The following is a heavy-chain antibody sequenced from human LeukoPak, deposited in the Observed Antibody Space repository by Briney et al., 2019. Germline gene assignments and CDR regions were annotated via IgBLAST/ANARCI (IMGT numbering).Heavy chain of an antibody. CDR3: AKDRSIGTYYTFDH. Sequence: PGGSLRLSCVASGFTFTDYAMTWVRQAPGKGLEWVATISGSGVMTYYADSVKGRFTVSGDSSKNTVYLQMSSLTAADTAVYYCAKDRSIGTYYTFDHWGQGTLVTVSS. CDR2: ISGSGVMT. V-gene: IGHV3-23*01. CDR1: GFTFTDYA. D-gene: IGHD1-26*01. J-gene: IGHJ4*02.